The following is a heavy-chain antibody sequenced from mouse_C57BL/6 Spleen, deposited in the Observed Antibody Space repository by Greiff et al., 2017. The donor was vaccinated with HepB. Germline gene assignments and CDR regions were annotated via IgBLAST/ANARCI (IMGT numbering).Heavy chain of an antibody. CDR3: ARGELGQFAY. CDR1: GYTFTDYY. D-gene: IGHD4-1*01. J-gene: IGHJ3*01. Sequence: EVQLQQSGPELVKPGASVKISCKASGYTFTDYYMNWVKQSHGKSLEWIGDINPNNGGTSFNQKFKGKATLTVDKSSSTAYMELRSLTSEDSAVYYCARGELGQFAYWGQGTLVTVSA. CDR2: INPNNGGT. V-gene: IGHV1-26*01.